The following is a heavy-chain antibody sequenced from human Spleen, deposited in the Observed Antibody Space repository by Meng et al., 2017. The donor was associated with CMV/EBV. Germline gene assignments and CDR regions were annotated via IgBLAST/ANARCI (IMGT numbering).Heavy chain of an antibody. D-gene: IGHD6-19*01. J-gene: IGHJ4*02. CDR1: GFTFSSYA. CDR2: ISGSGGST. V-gene: IGHV3-23*01. Sequence: GGSLRLSCAASGFTFSSYAMSWVRQALGKGLEWVSAISGSGGSTYYADSVKGRFTISRDNAKNSVYLLMSSLRAEDTAFYYCARDALSSGGDYWGQGALVTVSS. CDR3: ARDALSSGGDY.